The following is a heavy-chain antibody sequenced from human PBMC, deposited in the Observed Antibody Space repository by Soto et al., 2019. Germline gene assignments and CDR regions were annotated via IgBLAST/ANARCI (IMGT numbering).Heavy chain of an antibody. V-gene: IGHV4-30-4*01. CDR1: GNSISSGDYY. CDR3: ARDLTGYCSAATCYTGMDV. J-gene: IGHJ6*02. D-gene: IGHD2-15*01. Sequence: QVQLQESGPGLVKPLQTLSLTCTVSGNSISSGDYYWSWIRQPPGKGLEWIGRIYYSGSTYYNPSLKGRLAISVDTSKNHFSLNLRFVTVADTAVYYCARDLTGYCSAATCYTGMDVWGQGTTVTVSS. CDR2: IYYSGST.